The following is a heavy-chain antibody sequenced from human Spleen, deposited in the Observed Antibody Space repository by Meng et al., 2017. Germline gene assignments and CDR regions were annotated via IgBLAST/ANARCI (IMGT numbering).Heavy chain of an antibody. J-gene: IGHJ4*02. V-gene: IGHV3-33*03. CDR2: IWYDGNEK. CDR3: AKDQYPDTVTGGFDY. Sequence: GESLKISCTASGFTFSNYGMHWVRQAPGKGLEWVAVIWYDGNEKRYVDSVKGRFTISRDNAKKSLYLQMNSLRVEDTAFYYCAKDQYPDTVTGGFDYWGQGTLVTVSS. CDR1: GFTFSNYG. D-gene: IGHD4-17*01.